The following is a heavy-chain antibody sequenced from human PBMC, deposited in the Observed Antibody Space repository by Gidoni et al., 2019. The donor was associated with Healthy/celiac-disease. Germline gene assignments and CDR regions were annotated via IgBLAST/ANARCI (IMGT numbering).Heavy chain of an antibody. Sequence: QVQLVASGGGVVQPGRSLRLSCAASGFTFRSSAMHWVRQAPGKGLEWVAVISYDGSNKYYADSVKGRFTISRDNSKNTLYLQMNSLRAEDTAVYYWARDVAVVVVAATPGGMDVWGQGTTVTVSS. V-gene: IGHV3-30-3*01. CDR2: ISYDGSNK. J-gene: IGHJ6*02. CDR1: GFTFRSSA. CDR3: ARDVAVVVVAATPGGMDV. D-gene: IGHD2-15*01.